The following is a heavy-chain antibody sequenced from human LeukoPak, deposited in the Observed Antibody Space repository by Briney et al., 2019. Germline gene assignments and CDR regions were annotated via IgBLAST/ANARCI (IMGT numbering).Heavy chain of an antibody. J-gene: IGHJ6*03. V-gene: IGHV4-34*01. CDR1: GGSFSGYY. CDR2: INHSGST. CDR3: AGSDYYYYMDV. Sequence: SETLSLTCAVYGGSFSGYYWSWIRKPQGKGLEWIGEINHSGSTNYNPSLKSRVTISVDTSKNKFSLKLSSVTAADTAVYYCAGSDYYYYMDVWGKGTTVTVSS.